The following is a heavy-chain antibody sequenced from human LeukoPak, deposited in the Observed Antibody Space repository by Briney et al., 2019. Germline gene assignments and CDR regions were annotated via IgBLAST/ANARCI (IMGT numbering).Heavy chain of an antibody. J-gene: IGHJ4*02. CDR3: ARGELRFICSDH. CDR1: GYTFTSYD. CDR2: MNPNSGNT. V-gene: IGHV1-8*01. D-gene: IGHD5-12*01. Sequence: ASVKVSCKASGYTFTSYDINWVRQATGQGLEWMGWMNPNSGNTGYAQKFQGRVTMIRNTSISTACMELSSLRSEDTAVYYCARGELRFICSDHWGQGTLVTVSS.